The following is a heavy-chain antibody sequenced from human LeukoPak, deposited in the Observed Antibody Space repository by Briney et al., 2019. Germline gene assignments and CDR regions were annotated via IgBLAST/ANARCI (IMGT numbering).Heavy chain of an antibody. CDR3: ARDTILWFGESNYYYYGMDV. Sequence: GSLRLSCAASGFTFSSYWMSWIRQPPGKGLEWIGYIYYSGSTNYNPPLKSRVTISVDTSKNQFSLKLSSVTAADTAVYYCARDTILWFGESNYYYYGMDVWGQGTTVTVSS. CDR1: GFTFSSYW. D-gene: IGHD3-10*01. J-gene: IGHJ6*02. V-gene: IGHV4-59*01. CDR2: IYYSGST.